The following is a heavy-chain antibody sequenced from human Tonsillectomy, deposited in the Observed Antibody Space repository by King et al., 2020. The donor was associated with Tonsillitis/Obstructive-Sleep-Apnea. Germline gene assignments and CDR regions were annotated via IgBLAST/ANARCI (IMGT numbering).Heavy chain of an antibody. CDR2: ISYEGSNK. Sequence: GKMGEDGGGVVQPGRSLRLSCAASGFTFSSYAMHWVRQAPGKGLEWVAVISYEGSNKYYADSVKGRFTISRDNSKNTLYLQMNSLRAEDTAVYYCARVAVTINYYYYMDVWGKGTTVTVSS. D-gene: IGHD4-11*01. J-gene: IGHJ6*03. V-gene: IGHV3-30*01. CDR1: GFTFSSYA. CDR3: ARVAVTINYYYYMDV.